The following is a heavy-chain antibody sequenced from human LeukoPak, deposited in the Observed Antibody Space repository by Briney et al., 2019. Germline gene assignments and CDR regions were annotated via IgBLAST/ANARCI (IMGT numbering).Heavy chain of an antibody. CDR1: GYTFSDDY. CDR3: ARGNARGWYFLY. Sequence: ASVIVSCKASGYTFSDDYMHWVRQAPGQGPEWMGRVNPSSGIANYAQRFQGRVTMTRDTSISTAYMELSGLTSDDTALYYCARGNARGWYFLYWGQGTLVTVSS. V-gene: IGHV1-2*06. CDR2: VNPSSGIA. J-gene: IGHJ4*02. D-gene: IGHD6-19*01.